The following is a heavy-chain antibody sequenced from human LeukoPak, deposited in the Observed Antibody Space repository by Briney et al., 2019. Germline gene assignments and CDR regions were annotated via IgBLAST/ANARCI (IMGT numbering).Heavy chain of an antibody. J-gene: IGHJ4*02. CDR2: ISVSRSTI. CDR1: GFTFSTYS. V-gene: IGHV3-48*01. D-gene: IGHD3-3*01. Sequence: GGSLRLSCAASGFTFSTYSINWVRQAPGKGLEWISYISVSRSTIYYADSVKGRFTISRDNAKNSLYLQMNSLRAEDTAVYYCARDRWGFFESWGQGNLVTVSS. CDR3: ARDRWGFFES.